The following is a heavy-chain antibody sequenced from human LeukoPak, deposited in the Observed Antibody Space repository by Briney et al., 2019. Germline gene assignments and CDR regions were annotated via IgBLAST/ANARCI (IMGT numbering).Heavy chain of an antibody. CDR1: GYTFINYG. D-gene: IGHD5-12*01. CDR3: ARVSTSRVAGYDPQWYFDL. Sequence: ASVKVSCKASGYTFINYGFSWVRQAPGQGLEWMGWISAYNGNTNYLQKFQGRVTTTTDTSTNTVYMELRSLRSDDTAVYYCARVSTSRVAGYDPQWYFDLWGRGTPVTVSP. CDR2: ISAYNGNT. J-gene: IGHJ2*01. V-gene: IGHV1-18*04.